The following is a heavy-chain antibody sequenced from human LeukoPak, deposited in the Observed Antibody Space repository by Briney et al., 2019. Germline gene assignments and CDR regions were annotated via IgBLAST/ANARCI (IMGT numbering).Heavy chain of an antibody. J-gene: IGHJ4*02. CDR2: ISGSGGST. Sequence: SGGSLRLSCAASGFTFSSSDMSWFRQAPGKGLEWVSVISGSGGSTNYADSVKGRFTISRDNSKNTLYLQMNSLRAEDTAVYYCARAAYGSYGLWGQGTLVTVSS. CDR3: ARAAYGSYGL. D-gene: IGHD2-15*01. CDR1: GFTFSSSD. V-gene: IGHV3-23*01.